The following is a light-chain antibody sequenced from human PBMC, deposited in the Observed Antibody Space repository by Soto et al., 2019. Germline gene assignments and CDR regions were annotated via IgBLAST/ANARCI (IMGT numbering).Light chain of an antibody. V-gene: IGLV2-14*01. CDR2: EVS. CDR1: SSDVGGYNY. J-gene: IGLJ1*01. Sequence: QAVLTQPASVSWSPGHSIAIACTGTSSDVGGYNYVSWYQQHPGKAPKLMIYEVSNRPSGVSNRFSGSKSGNTASLTISGLQAEEEADYYCSSYTSSIYYVFGTGTKVTVL. CDR3: SSYTSSIYYV.